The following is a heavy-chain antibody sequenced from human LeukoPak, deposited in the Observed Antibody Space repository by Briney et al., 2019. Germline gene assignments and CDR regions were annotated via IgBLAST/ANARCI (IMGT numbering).Heavy chain of an antibody. Sequence: GGSLRLSCAASGFTFRSYGMNWVRQAPGKGLEWVAVIWYDGSNKYYADSIEGRFSISRDNSKNTLYLQMHSLRAEDTAVYYCARDTRGELELRSTFDIWGQGTMVTVSS. CDR1: GFTFRSYG. J-gene: IGHJ3*02. CDR2: IWYDGSNK. D-gene: IGHD1-7*01. V-gene: IGHV3-33*01. CDR3: ARDTRGELELRSTFDI.